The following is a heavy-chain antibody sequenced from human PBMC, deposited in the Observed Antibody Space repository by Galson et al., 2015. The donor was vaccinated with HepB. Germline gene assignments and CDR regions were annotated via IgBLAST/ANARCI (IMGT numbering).Heavy chain of an antibody. Sequence: LRLSCAASGFTFGDHAMSWFRQAPGKGLEWVGFIRTKPYGGTTEYAASVKGRFTILRDDSKSITYLQMNSLKTEDTAVYYCTRDFDVVGTSRVDYWGQGTQVTVSS. CDR2: IRTKPYGGTT. CDR1: GFTFGDHA. V-gene: IGHV3-49*03. CDR3: TRDFDVVGTSRVDY. D-gene: IGHD3-9*01. J-gene: IGHJ4*02.